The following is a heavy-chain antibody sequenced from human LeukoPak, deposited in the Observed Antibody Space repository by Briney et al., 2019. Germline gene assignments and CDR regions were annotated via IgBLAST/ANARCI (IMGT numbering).Heavy chain of an antibody. CDR1: GYTFTSYG. CDR3: ARDRKAYSSPSPFSSF. V-gene: IGHV1-18*01. CDR2: ISAYNGNT. Sequence: ASVKVSCKASGYTFTSYGISWVRQAPGQGLEWMGWISAYNGNTNYAQKLQGRVTMTTDTSTSTAYMELRSLRSDDTAVYYCARDRKAYSSPSPFSSFWGQGTLVTVSS. D-gene: IGHD6-6*01. J-gene: IGHJ4*02.